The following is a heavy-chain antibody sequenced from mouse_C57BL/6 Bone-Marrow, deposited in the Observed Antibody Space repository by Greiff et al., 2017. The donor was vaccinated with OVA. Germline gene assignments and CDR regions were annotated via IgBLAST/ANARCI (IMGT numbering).Heavy chain of an antibody. CDR1: GYAFSSYW. CDR3: ARYDGYLPFDY. Sequence: VQLQQSGASVKISCKASGYAFSSYWMNWVKQRPGKGLEWIGQIYPGDGDTNYNGKFKGKATLTADKSSSTAYMQLSSLTSEDSAVYFCARYDGYLPFDYWGQGTTLTVSS. D-gene: IGHD2-3*01. CDR2: IYPGDGDT. J-gene: IGHJ2*01. V-gene: IGHV1-80*01.